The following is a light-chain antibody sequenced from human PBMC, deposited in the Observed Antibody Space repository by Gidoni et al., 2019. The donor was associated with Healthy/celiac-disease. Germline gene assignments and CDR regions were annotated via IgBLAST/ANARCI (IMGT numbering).Light chain of an antibody. CDR1: QGISKD. J-gene: IGKJ4*01. CDR2: AAS. V-gene: IGKV1-16*01. Sequence: SQMSQSPSSLSASVGDRVTITRRASQGISKDLAWFQQKPGNAPNSLIYAASSWQSGVPSRFSGSGSGTDFTLTISSLQPEDFATYYCQQYNSYPQTFGEGTKVEIK. CDR3: QQYNSYPQT.